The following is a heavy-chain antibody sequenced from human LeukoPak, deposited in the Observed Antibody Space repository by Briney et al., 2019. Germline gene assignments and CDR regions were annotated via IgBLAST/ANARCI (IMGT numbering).Heavy chain of an antibody. J-gene: IGHJ6*04. Sequence: SETLSLTCTVSGGSVSSGSYYWSWIRQPPGKGLEWVGYIYYSGSTNYNPSLKSRVTISVDTSKNQFSLKLSSVTAADTAVYYCAGGSGSYYYYGMDVWGKGTTVTVSS. CDR2: IYYSGST. D-gene: IGHD3-10*01. CDR3: AGGSGSYYYYGMDV. V-gene: IGHV4-61*01. CDR1: GGSVSSGSYY.